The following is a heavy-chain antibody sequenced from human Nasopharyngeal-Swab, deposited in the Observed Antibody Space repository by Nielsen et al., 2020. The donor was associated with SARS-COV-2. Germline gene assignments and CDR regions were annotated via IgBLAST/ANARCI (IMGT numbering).Heavy chain of an antibody. J-gene: IGHJ4*02. CDR3: ARDVGMVGATLDN. Sequence: GGSLRLSCAASGFTISSNGMNWVRQAPGKGLEWVAYISSSSSTSYYADSVKGRFTISRDNTKNSLYLQMNSLRDEDTAVYYCARDVGMVGATLDNWGQGTLVTVSS. D-gene: IGHD1-26*01. V-gene: IGHV3-48*02. CDR2: ISSSSSTS. CDR1: GFTISSNG.